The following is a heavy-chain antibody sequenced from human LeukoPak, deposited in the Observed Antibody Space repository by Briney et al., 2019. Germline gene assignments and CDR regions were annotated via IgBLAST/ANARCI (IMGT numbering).Heavy chain of an antibody. D-gene: IGHD3-3*01. CDR1: GFTFSSYS. CDR2: ISSSSGSI. Sequence: GGSLRLSCAASGFTFSSYSMNWARQAPGKGLEWVSYISSSSGSIHYADSVKGRFTISRDNAKNSLYLQMNSLRDKDTAVYYCARDRGYDFWSCYYGFDYWGQGTLVTVSS. J-gene: IGHJ4*02. V-gene: IGHV3-48*02. CDR3: ARDRGYDFWSCYYGFDY.